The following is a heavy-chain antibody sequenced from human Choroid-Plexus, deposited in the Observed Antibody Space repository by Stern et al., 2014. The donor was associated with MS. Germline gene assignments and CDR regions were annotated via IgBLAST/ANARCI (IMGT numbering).Heavy chain of an antibody. CDR3: ARDQRGITIFGVVTDYYYLGMDV. Sequence: QVQLVQSGAEVKKPGASVKVSCKNFGYIFTGYYIHWVRQAPGQGLEWMGWINPNTGGTKYAQKFQGRVTKSRDTSISTAYVELSSLTSDDTAVYYCARDQRGITIFGVVTDYYYLGMDVWGQGTTVTVSS. CDR2: INPNTGGT. D-gene: IGHD3-3*01. V-gene: IGHV1-2*02. CDR1: GYIFTGYY. J-gene: IGHJ6*02.